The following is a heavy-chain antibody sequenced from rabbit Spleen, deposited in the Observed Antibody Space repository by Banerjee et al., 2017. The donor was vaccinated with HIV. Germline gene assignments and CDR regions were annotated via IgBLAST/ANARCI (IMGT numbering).Heavy chain of an antibody. J-gene: IGHJ4*01. CDR2: IYTGNVKT. CDR3: ARDTGSGPYIGAYFDL. V-gene: IGHV1S40*01. Sequence: QQLVESGGGLVKPGAPLTVTCTASGFDFSRGYDMCWVRQAPGKGLEWIGCIYTGNVKTYYASGAKGRFPISKTTSTTVTLKMTSLTVADTATYFCARDTGSGPYIGAYFDLWGQGTLVTVS. CDR1: GFDFSRGYD. D-gene: IGHD1-1*01.